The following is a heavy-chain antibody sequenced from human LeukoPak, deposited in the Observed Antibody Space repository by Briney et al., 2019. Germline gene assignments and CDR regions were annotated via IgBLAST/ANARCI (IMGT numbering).Heavy chain of an antibody. V-gene: IGHV3-72*01. D-gene: IGHD3-10*01. CDR2: IRNKPKGYTT. Sequence: GGALRLSCAASGFTFSDQYMDGVRQVRGKGVEGIGRIRNKPKGYTTEYAASVRGRFTISRDDSKNLLFLQMNNLEDDDTAVYFCARGVPYRSFDYWGQGTLVTVSS. CDR1: GFTFSDQY. J-gene: IGHJ4*02. CDR3: ARGVPYRSFDY.